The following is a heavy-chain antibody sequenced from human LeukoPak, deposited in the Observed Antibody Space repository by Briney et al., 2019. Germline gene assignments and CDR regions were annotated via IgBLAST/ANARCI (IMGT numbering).Heavy chain of an antibody. J-gene: IGHJ4*02. Sequence: GGTLRLSCAASGFTFSSYGMNWVRQAPGKGLEWVSAISGSGGSTYYTDSVKGRFTISRDNSKNTLYLQLSSLTAEDTAIYYCAKASGFSASAGTPNYWGQGTLVTVSS. CDR2: ISGSGGST. CDR1: GFTFSSYG. V-gene: IGHV3-23*01. D-gene: IGHD6-13*01. CDR3: AKASGFSASAGTPNY.